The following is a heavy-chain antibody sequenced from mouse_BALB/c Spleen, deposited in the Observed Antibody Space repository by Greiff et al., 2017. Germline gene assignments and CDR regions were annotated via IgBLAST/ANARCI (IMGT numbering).Heavy chain of an antibody. CDR2: IRNKANGYTT. CDR1: GFTFTDYY. CDR3: AKAYYGSYVGYFDY. J-gene: IGHJ2*01. V-gene: IGHV7-3*02. D-gene: IGHD2-10*01. Sequence: DVKLVESGGGLVQPGGSLRLSCATSGFTFTDYYMSWVRQPPGKALEWLGFIRNKANGYTTEYSASVKGRFTISRDNSQSILYLQMNTLRAEDSATYYCAKAYYGSYVGYFDYWGQGTTLTVSS.